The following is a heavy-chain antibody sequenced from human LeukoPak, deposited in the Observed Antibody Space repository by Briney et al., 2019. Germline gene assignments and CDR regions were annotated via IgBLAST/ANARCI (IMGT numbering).Heavy chain of an antibody. CDR2: INHSGST. J-gene: IGHJ5*02. CDR1: GGSFSGYY. CDR3: ARDPAAILGDTP. D-gene: IGHD2-2*01. Sequence: MTSETLSLTCAVYGGSFSGYYWSWIRQPPGKGLEWIGEINHSGSTNYNPSLKSRVTISVDTSKNQFSLKLSSVTAADTAVYYCARDPAAILGDTPWGQGTLVTVSS. V-gene: IGHV4-34*01.